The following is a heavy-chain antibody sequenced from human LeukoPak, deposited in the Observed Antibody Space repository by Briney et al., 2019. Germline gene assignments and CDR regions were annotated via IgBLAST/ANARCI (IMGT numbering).Heavy chain of an antibody. V-gene: IGHV1-18*01. CDR1: GYTFTSYG. CDR2: ISAYNGNT. Sequence: GASVKVSCKASGYTFTSYGISRVRQAPGQGLEWMGWISAYNGNTNYAQKLQGRVTMTTDTSTSTAYMELRSLRSDDTAVYYCASARAGYFDWLLNYWGQGTLVTVSS. D-gene: IGHD3-9*01. CDR3: ASARAGYFDWLLNY. J-gene: IGHJ4*02.